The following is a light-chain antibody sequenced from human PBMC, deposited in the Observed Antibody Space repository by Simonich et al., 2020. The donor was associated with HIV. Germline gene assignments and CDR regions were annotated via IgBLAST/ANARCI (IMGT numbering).Light chain of an antibody. V-gene: IGLV2-18*02. J-gene: IGLJ3*02. CDR2: EVS. CDR1: SSDIGNYNR. Sequence: QSALTQPASVSGSPGQSITISCTGTSSDIGNYNRVSWYQQPPGTAPKLIIYEVSHRPSGVPDRFSGSKSGNTASLTISGLQAEDEADYYCSSYTNINTLVFGGGTKLTVV. CDR3: SSYTNINTLV.